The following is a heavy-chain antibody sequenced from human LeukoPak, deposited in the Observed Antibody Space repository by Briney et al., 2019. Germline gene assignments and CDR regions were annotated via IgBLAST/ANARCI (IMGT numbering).Heavy chain of an antibody. CDR3: ARVLKDSSGYYFFDY. J-gene: IGHJ4*02. CDR2: IYSGGST. V-gene: IGHV3-66*01. CDR1: GFTFSNNW. D-gene: IGHD3-22*01. Sequence: GGSLRLSCAASGFTFSNNWMTWVRQAPGKGLEWVSVIYSGGSTYYADSVKGRFTISRDNSKNTLYLQMNSLRAEDTAVYYCARVLKDSSGYYFFDYWGQGTLVTVSS.